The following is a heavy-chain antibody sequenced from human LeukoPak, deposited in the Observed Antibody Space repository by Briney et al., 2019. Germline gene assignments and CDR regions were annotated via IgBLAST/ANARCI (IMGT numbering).Heavy chain of an antibody. CDR3: AKVTIFGVVIIRSGHYFDY. CDR2: ISGSGGST. V-gene: IGHV3-23*01. CDR1: GLTFSSYA. D-gene: IGHD3-3*01. J-gene: IGHJ4*02. Sequence: PGGSLRLSCAASGLTFSSYAMSWVRQAPGKGLEWVSAISGSGGSTYYADSVKGRFTISRDNSKNTLYLQMNSLRAEDTAVYYCAKVTIFGVVIIRSGHYFDYWGQGTLVTVSS.